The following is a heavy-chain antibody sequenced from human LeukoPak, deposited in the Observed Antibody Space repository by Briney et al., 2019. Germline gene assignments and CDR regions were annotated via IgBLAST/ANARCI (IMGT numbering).Heavy chain of an antibody. Sequence: SETLSLTCTVSGGSISSYYWSWIRQPPGKGLEWIGYIYYSGSTNYNPSLKSRVTISVDTSKNQFSLKLSSVTAADTAVYYCSVGATTKTFDYWGQGTLVTVSS. D-gene: IGHD1-26*01. CDR2: IYYSGST. V-gene: IGHV4-59*12. CDR1: GGSISSYY. J-gene: IGHJ4*02. CDR3: SVGATTKTFDY.